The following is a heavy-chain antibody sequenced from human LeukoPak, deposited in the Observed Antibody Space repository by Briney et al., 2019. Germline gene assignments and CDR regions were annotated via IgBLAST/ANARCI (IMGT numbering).Heavy chain of an antibody. CDR2: LSDSGGNT. D-gene: IGHD6-19*01. CDR3: AKAALRSSGWFRPYFAY. V-gene: IGHV3-23*01. CDR1: GFIFSNYG. Sequence: PGGSLRLSCTASGFIFSNYGMMWVRQAPGKGLEWVSSLSDSGGNTYYADSAKGRFTISRDNSNNTLYLQLNSLRAEDTAVYYCAKAALRSSGWFRPYFAYGGQGNLVTVSS. J-gene: IGHJ4*02.